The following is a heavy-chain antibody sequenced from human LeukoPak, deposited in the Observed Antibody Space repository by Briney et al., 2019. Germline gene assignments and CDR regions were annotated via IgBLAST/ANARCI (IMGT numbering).Heavy chain of an antibody. D-gene: IGHD6-19*01. V-gene: IGHV1-2*02. J-gene: IGHJ4*02. CDR1: GYTFTFYY. CDR2: INPNTGGT. CDR3: ARDVRIAVAAPDY. Sequence: ASVTVSFKSSGYTFTFYYMHWVRQAPGQGMERMGWINPNTGGTNYAQKFQGRVAMTRDTSISTAYIELSRLRSDDTAVYYCARDVRIAVAAPDYWGQGTLVTVSS.